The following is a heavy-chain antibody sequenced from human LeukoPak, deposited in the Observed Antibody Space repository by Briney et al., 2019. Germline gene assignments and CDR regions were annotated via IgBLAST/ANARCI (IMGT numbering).Heavy chain of an antibody. CDR3: ARARSSSWYWFDP. D-gene: IGHD6-13*01. V-gene: IGHV4-38-2*02. Sequence: PSETLSLTCTVSGYSISTGYYWDWIRQPPGKGLEWIGTFYHGGSTYYNPSLKSRVTISVDTSKNQFSLKLSSVTAADTAVYYCARARSSSWYWFDPWGQGTLVTVSS. CDR1: GYSISTGYY. J-gene: IGHJ5*02. CDR2: FYHGGST.